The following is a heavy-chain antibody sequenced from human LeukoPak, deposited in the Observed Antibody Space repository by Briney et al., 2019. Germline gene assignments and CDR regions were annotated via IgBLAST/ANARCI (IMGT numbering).Heavy chain of an antibody. D-gene: IGHD3-22*01. J-gene: IGHJ4*02. V-gene: IGHV3-23*01. Sequence: GGSLRLSCAASGFTFSSYAMSWVRQAPGKGLEWVSAISGSGGSTYYADSVKGRFTISRDNSKSTLYLQMNSLRAEDTAVYYCAKDVDPYYYDSSGYYYHGYFDYWGQGTLVTVSS. CDR1: GFTFSSYA. CDR3: AKDVDPYYYDSSGYYYHGYFDY. CDR2: ISGSGGST.